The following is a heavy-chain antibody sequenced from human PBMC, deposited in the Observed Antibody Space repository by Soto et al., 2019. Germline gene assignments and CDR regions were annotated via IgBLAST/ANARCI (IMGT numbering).Heavy chain of an antibody. V-gene: IGHV3-7*03. D-gene: IGHD2-15*01. CDR3: GRGYARCDY. CDR1: GFTFSSYW. J-gene: IGHJ4*02. CDR2: IKEEGSEK. Sequence: GGSLRLSCVASGFTFSSYWMSWVRQAPGKGPEWVANIKEEGSEKYYVDSVKGRFTISRDNVKNSLYLQMNSLRAEDTAVYYCGRGYARCDYWGQGTLVTVSS.